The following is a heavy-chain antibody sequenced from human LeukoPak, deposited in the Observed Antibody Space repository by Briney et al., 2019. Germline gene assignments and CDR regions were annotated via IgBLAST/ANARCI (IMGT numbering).Heavy chain of an antibody. Sequence: SETLSLTCAVSGGSISSGGYSWSWIRQPPGKGLEWIGYIYHSGSTYYNPSLKSRVTISVDKSKNQFSLKLSSVTAADTAVYYCARDSSGHFDYWGQGTLVTVSS. CDR2: IYHSGST. V-gene: IGHV4-30-2*01. J-gene: IGHJ4*02. CDR3: ARDSSGHFDY. D-gene: IGHD6-19*01. CDR1: GGSISSGGYS.